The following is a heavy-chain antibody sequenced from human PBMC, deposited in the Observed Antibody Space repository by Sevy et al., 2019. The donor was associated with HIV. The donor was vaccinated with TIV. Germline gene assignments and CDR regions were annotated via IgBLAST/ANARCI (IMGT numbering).Heavy chain of an antibody. J-gene: IGHJ6*02. CDR2: ISSSGSTI. D-gene: IGHD3-3*01. V-gene: IGHV3-11*01. Sequence: GGSLRLSCAASGFTFSDYYMSWIRQAPGKGLEWVSYISSSGSTINYADSVKGRFTISRDNAKNSLYLQMNSLRAEDTAVYYCARDGLDFWSGRYYYYGMDVWGQGTTVTVSS. CDR1: GFTFSDYY. CDR3: ARDGLDFWSGRYYYYGMDV.